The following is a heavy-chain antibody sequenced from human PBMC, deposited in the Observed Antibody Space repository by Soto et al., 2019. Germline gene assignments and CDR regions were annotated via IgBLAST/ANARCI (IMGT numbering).Heavy chain of an antibody. V-gene: IGHV4-34*01. J-gene: IGHJ4*02. Sequence: SETLSLTCAVYGGSFSGYYWSWIRQPPGKGLEWIGEINHSGSTNYNPSLKSRVTISVDTSKNQFSLKLSSVTAADTAVYYCARGHLYYYGSGSYLYWGQGTLVTVSS. CDR1: GGSFSGYY. D-gene: IGHD3-10*01. CDR3: ARGHLYYYGSGSYLY. CDR2: INHSGST.